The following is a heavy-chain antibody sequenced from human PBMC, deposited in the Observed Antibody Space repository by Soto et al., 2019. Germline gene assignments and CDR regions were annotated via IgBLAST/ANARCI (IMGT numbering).Heavy chain of an antibody. J-gene: IGHJ2*01. CDR1: GGSISSGDYY. V-gene: IGHV4-30-4*01. CDR3: AWANGYWYFDL. D-gene: IGHD1-1*01. CDR2: IYYSGST. Sequence: QVQLQESGPGLVKPSQTLSLTCTVSGGSISSGDYYWSWIRQPPGKGLEWIGYIYYSGSTYYNPSLKSXXNXSXXTSKNQFSLKLSSVTAADTAVYYCAWANGYWYFDLWGRGTLVTVSS.